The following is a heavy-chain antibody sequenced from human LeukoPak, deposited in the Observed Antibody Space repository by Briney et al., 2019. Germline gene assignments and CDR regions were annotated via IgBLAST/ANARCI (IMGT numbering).Heavy chain of an antibody. CDR2: IKSNIDGGTA. J-gene: IGHJ4*02. D-gene: IGHD2-15*01. V-gene: IGHV3-15*01. CDR3: SSYSPFDY. CDR1: VLTFSNAW. Sequence: GGSLRLSCAASVLTFSNAWMTWVRQAPGKGLEWVGRIKSNIDGGTADYAAPVKGRFTISRDDSKNTLYLQMNSLKTEDTAVYYCSSYSPFDYWGQGTLVTVSS.